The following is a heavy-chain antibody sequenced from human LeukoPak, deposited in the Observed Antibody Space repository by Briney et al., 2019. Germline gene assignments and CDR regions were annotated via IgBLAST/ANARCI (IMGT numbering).Heavy chain of an antibody. Sequence: ASVKVSCKASGYTFTSYGISWVRQAPGQGLEWMGWISAYSGNTNYAQKLQGRVTMTTDTSTNTAYMELRSLRSDDTAVYYCARSATHRLAWTARSVWLPLDYWGQGTLVTVSS. CDR2: ISAYSGNT. CDR1: GYTFTSYG. D-gene: IGHD5-18*01. V-gene: IGHV1-18*01. J-gene: IGHJ4*02. CDR3: ARSATHRLAWTARSVWLPLDY.